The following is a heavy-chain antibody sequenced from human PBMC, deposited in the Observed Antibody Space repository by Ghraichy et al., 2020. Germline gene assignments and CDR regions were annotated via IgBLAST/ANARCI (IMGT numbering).Heavy chain of an antibody. CDR1: GFTFSRYW. J-gene: IGHJ6*02. Sequence: GGSLILSCAASGFTFSRYWMHWVRQAPGKGLVAVAHINSDGTVSTYVDSVKGRFTMSRDNAKNTLYLQMKSLRAEDTAIYYCARDPLIGGAYMDVWGQGTTVTVSS. CDR2: INSDGTVS. V-gene: IGHV3-74*01. CDR3: ARDPLIGGAYMDV. D-gene: IGHD3-10*01.